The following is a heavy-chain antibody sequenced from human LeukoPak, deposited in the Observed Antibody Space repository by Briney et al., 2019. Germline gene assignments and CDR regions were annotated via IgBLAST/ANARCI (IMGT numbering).Heavy chain of an antibody. D-gene: IGHD3-3*01. CDR1: GYTFTNYA. Sequence: ASVKVSFKASGYTFTNYAIHWVRQAPGQRPEWMGWINAGNGNTKYSQTFQDRVTVARDKSASTAYMELSSLRSEDTAVYYCARGIWSSHKADYYLDQWGQGTLVAVSS. J-gene: IGHJ4*02. V-gene: IGHV1-3*01. CDR2: INAGNGNT. CDR3: ARGIWSSHKADYYLDQ.